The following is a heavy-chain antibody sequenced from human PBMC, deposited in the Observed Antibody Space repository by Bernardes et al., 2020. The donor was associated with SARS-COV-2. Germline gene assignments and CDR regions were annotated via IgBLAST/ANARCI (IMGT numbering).Heavy chain of an antibody. Sequence: VGSLRLSCAASGFSFSDFGMHWVRQAPGKGLEWVAVVWYDGSNKYYADSVKGRFTISRDNSRNTLYLQMNSLRAEDMAVYYCARVGLYYGSGSYYKGSFDYWGQGTLVTVSS. J-gene: IGHJ4*02. CDR2: VWYDGSNK. D-gene: IGHD3-10*01. CDR1: GFSFSDFG. CDR3: ARVGLYYGSGSYYKGSFDY. V-gene: IGHV3-33*01.